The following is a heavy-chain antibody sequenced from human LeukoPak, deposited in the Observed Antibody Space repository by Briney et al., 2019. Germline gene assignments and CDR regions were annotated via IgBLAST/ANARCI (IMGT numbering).Heavy chain of an antibody. CDR1: GFNFRSFI. D-gene: IGHD3-16*01. CDR3: AIWETDQGGEFDS. V-gene: IGHV3-21*01. Sequence: PGGSLRLSCAASGFNFRSFIMNWVCQAPGKGLEWVSSITGTSNYRYYSVSVKGRFTISRDNARNSLYLQMNGLRVEDTPVYFCAIWETDQGGEFDSWGQGTLVTVSS. CDR2: ITGTSNYR. J-gene: IGHJ4*02.